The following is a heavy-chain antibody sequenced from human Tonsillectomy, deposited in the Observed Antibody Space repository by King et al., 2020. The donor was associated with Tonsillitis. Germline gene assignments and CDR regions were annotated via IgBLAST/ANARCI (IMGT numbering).Heavy chain of an antibody. CDR2: LSWNSGSI. Sequence: VQLVESGGGLVQPGRSLRLSCAASGFTFDDYAMHWVRQAPGKGLEWVSCLSWNSGSIGYADSVKGRFTISRDNAKNSLYLQRNSLRAEDTALYYCAKDYYSGYDDNWFDPWGQGTLVTVSS. CDR1: GFTFDDYA. V-gene: IGHV3-9*01. CDR3: AKDYYSGYDDNWFDP. J-gene: IGHJ5*02. D-gene: IGHD5-12*01.